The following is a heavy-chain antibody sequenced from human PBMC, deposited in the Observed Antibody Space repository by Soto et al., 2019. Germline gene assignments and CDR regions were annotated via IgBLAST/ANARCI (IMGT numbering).Heavy chain of an antibody. V-gene: IGHV1-69*02. CDR1: GGTFSTYS. D-gene: IGHD2-21*01. CDR3: TIGSWSGEVFDI. CDR2: IIPMLGIA. Sequence: QVQLVQSGAEVKKPGSAVKVSCKASGGTFSTYSMFWVRQAPGQGLEWMGRIIPMLGIANYAQKFRGRVTITADKSTGTAYMELSSLRSEDTALYYCTIGSWSGEVFDIWGQGTMVTVSS. J-gene: IGHJ3*02.